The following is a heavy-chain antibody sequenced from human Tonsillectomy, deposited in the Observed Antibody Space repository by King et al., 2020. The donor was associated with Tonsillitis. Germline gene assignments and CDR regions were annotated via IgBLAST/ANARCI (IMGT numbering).Heavy chain of an antibody. J-gene: IGHJ6*02. CDR2: INWNSGFI. CDR1: GLTFDEYA. CDR3: TKDTSQRAVGFYAMDV. D-gene: IGHD6-25*01. Sequence: VQLVESGGGLVKPGRSLRLSCAVSGLTFDEYAMHCVRQSPGKGLEWDAGINWNSGFIVYADSVKGRFSISRDNSNNSLVLQMNSLRTEDTALYYCTKDTSQRAVGFYAMDVWGQGTTVTVSS. V-gene: IGHV3-9*01.